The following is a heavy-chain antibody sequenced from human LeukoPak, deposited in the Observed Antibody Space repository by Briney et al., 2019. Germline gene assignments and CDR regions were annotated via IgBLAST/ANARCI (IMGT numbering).Heavy chain of an antibody. J-gene: IGHJ4*02. CDR1: GYTFTSSD. CDR3: AREGYCTNGVCYGDY. Sequence: ASVKVSCKASGYTFTSSDINWVRQATGQGLEWMGWMNPNSGNTGYAQKFQGRVTITRNTSISTAYMELSSLRSEDTAVYYCAREGYCTNGVCYGDYWGQGTLVTVSS. CDR2: MNPNSGNT. D-gene: IGHD2-8*01. V-gene: IGHV1-8*03.